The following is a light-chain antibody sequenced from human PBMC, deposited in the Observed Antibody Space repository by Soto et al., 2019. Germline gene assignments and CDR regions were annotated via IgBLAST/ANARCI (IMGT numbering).Light chain of an antibody. V-gene: IGLV2-14*01. Sequence: QSALTQPRSVSGSPGQSVTIYCNGTTSAVGGYEYVSWYQQYPGKAPKLLIYEVSNRPSGVSNRFSGSKSGNTASLPISGLQAEYEAEYYCSSYTSSSTVVFGGGTKLTVL. CDR3: SSYTSSSTVV. J-gene: IGLJ2*01. CDR2: EVS. CDR1: TSAVGGYEY.